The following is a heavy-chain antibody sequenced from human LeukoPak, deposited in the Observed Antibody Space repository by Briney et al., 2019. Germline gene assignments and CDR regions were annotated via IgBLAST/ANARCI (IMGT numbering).Heavy chain of an antibody. Sequence: SETLSLTCAVSGYSISSGYYWGWIRQPPGKGLEWIGRINTSGDNNYNPSLKSRVTMSVDTSKNQFSLKLSSVTAADTAVYYCARGWGYMDVWGKGTTVTVSS. D-gene: IGHD1-26*01. CDR1: GYSISSGYY. J-gene: IGHJ6*03. CDR2: INTSGDN. V-gene: IGHV4-38-2*01. CDR3: ARGWGYMDV.